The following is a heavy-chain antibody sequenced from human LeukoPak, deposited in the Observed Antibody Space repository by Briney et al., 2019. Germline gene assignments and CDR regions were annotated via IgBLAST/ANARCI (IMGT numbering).Heavy chain of an antibody. CDR1: GGTFSSYA. Sequence: GASVKVSCKASGGTFSSYAISWVRQAPGQGLEWMGRIIPILGIANYAQKFQGRATITADKSTSTAYMELSSLRSEDTAVYYCARVLLDYYDSSGYPSDYWGQGTLVTVSS. V-gene: IGHV1-69*04. CDR3: ARVLLDYYDSSGYPSDY. CDR2: IIPILGIA. D-gene: IGHD3-22*01. J-gene: IGHJ4*02.